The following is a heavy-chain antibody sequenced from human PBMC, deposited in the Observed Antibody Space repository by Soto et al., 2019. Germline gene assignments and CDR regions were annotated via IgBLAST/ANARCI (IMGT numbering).Heavy chain of an antibody. V-gene: IGHV4-39*01. Sequence: PSETLSLTCTVSGGSMSTSYYWGWIRQPPGKGLEWIGSIYYSGSTYYNPSLKSRVTISVDTSKNQFSLKLTSVTAADTSVYYCATLWFGEADYWGQGTLVTVSS. CDR2: IYYSGST. D-gene: IGHD3-10*01. CDR3: ATLWFGEADY. J-gene: IGHJ4*02. CDR1: GGSMSTSYY.